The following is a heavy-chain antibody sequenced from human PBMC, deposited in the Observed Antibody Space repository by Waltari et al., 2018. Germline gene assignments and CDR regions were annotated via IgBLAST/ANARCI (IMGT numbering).Heavy chain of an antibody. CDR1: AFPLSSYV. J-gene: IGHJ4*02. Sequence: QVQLVESGGGVVQPGRSLRLSCVASAFPLSSYVVHWVRQGPGKGLECVAVISYDGSNEYYADSVKGRFTISRDNSKNTLYLQMNSLRPEDTAVYYCARDFWSGYSLDYWGQGTLVTVTS. V-gene: IGHV3-30-3*01. CDR2: ISYDGSNE. D-gene: IGHD3-3*01. CDR3: ARDFWSGYSLDY.